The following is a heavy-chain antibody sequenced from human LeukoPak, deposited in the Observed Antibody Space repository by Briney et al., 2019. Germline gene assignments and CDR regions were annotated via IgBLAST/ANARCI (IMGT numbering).Heavy chain of an antibody. J-gene: IGHJ4*02. Sequence: GASVKVSCKVSGYTLTELSMHWVRQAPGKGLEWMGGFDPEDGETIYAQKFQGRVTMTEDTSTDTAYMELSSLRSEDTAVYYCATVYRSHYYGSGSYNRGRLMGEYWGQGTLVTVSS. D-gene: IGHD3-10*01. CDR2: FDPEDGET. V-gene: IGHV1-24*01. CDR3: ATVYRSHYYGSGSYNRGRLMGEY. CDR1: GYTLTELS.